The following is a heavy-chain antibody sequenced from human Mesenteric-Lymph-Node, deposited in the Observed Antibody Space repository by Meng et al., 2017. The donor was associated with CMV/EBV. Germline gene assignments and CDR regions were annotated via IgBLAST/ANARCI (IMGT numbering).Heavy chain of an antibody. Sequence: GESLKISCTASGFTFGDYAMSWVRQAPGKGLEWVGFIRSKAYGGTTEYAASVKGRFTISRDDSKSIAYLQMNSLKTEDTAVYYCTRWSEYFQHWGQGTLVTVSS. CDR3: TRWSEYFQH. CDR2: IRSKAYGGTT. J-gene: IGHJ1*01. CDR1: GFTFGDYA. V-gene: IGHV3-49*04. D-gene: IGHD2-15*01.